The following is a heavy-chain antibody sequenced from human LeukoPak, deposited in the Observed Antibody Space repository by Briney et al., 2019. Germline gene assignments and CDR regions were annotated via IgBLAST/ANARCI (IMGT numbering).Heavy chain of an antibody. V-gene: IGHV1-8*01. Sequence: ASVKVSCKASGYTFTSYDINWVRQATGQGLEWMGWMNPNSGNTGYAQKFQGRVTMTRNTAISTAYMELSSLRSEDAALYSCARMEFTLVAAPNWFDPCGQGTLPTVSS. CDR2: MNPNSGNT. CDR3: ARMEFTLVAAPNWFDP. J-gene: IGHJ5*02. D-gene: IGHD1-26*01. CDR1: GYTFTSYD.